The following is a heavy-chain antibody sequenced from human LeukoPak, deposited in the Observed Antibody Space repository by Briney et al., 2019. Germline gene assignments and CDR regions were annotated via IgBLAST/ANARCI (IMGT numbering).Heavy chain of an antibody. Sequence: GGSLRLSCAASGFTFSNAWMSWVRQAPGKGLEWVGRIKSKTDGGTTDYAAPVKGRFTISRDDSKNTLYLQMNSLKTEDTAVYYCTTDLPHYDILTGHHYKGGYWGQGTLVTVSS. CDR3: TTDLPHYDILTGHHYKGGY. V-gene: IGHV3-15*01. CDR2: IKSKTDGGTT. D-gene: IGHD3-9*01. J-gene: IGHJ4*02. CDR1: GFTFSNAW.